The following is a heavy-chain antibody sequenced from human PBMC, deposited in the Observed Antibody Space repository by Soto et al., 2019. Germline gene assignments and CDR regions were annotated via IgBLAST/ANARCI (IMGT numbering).Heavy chain of an antibody. J-gene: IGHJ4*02. CDR1: GYTFTSYD. D-gene: IGHD3-16*02. CDR2: RNHNSGNT. Sequence: QVQLVQSGAEVKKAGASVKVSCKASGYTFTSYDINWVRQATGQGLGWMGWRNHNSGNTRYGQKFQGRGHRTRNTSISTVYMELSSLRSEDTAVYYCARGQFRRITFGGVIAKPFVYWGPGTLVTVSS. V-gene: IGHV1-8*01. CDR3: ARGQFRRITFGGVIAKPFVY.